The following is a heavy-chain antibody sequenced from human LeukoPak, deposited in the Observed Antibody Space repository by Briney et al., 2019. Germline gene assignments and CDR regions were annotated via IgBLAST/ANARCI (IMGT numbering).Heavy chain of an antibody. J-gene: IGHJ4*02. CDR2: IRYDGSNK. D-gene: IGHD3-10*01. CDR1: GFTFSSYG. CDR3: AKVPSGVRGVTCY. V-gene: IGHV3-30*02. Sequence: PAGGSLRLSCAASGFTFSSYGMHWVRQAPGKGLEWVAFIRYDGSNKYYADSVKGRFTISGDNSKNTLYLQMNSLRAEDTAVYYCAKVPSGVRGVTCYWGQGTLVTVSS.